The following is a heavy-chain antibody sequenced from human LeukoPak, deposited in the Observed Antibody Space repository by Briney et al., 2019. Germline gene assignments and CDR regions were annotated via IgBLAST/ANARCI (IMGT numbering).Heavy chain of an antibody. CDR3: ARGRYCSSTSCYKVYYYYMDV. V-gene: IGHV1-18*01. CDR1: GYTFTSYG. CDR2: ISTYNGNT. D-gene: IGHD2-2*02. J-gene: IGHJ6*03. Sequence: ASVKVSRKASGYTFTSYGISWVRQAPGQGLEWMGWISTYNGNTNYAQKLQGRVTMTTDTSTSTAYMELRSLRSDDTAVYYCARGRYCSSTSCYKVYYYYMDVWGKGTTVTVSS.